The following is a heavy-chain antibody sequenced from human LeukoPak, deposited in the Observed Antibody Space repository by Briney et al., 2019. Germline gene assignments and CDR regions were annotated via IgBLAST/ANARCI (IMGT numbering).Heavy chain of an antibody. J-gene: IGHJ4*02. Sequence: PGGSLRLSCAASGFTFDDYGMSWVRQAPGKGLEWVSGINWNGGSTGYADSVKGRFTISRDNAKNSLYPQMNSLRAEDTALYYCARDQYYYDSSGYYNDYWGQGTLVTVSS. CDR2: INWNGGST. V-gene: IGHV3-20*04. CDR1: GFTFDDYG. D-gene: IGHD3-22*01. CDR3: ARDQYYYDSSGYYNDY.